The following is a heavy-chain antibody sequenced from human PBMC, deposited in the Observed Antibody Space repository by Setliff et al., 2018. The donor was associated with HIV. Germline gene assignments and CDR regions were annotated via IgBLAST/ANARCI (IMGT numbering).Heavy chain of an antibody. CDR3: ARHASTWYYESSGPHFDY. CDR2: IIPRFDIT. CDR1: GYIFIDYY. V-gene: IGHV1-69*02. D-gene: IGHD3-22*01. J-gene: IGHJ4*02. Sequence: ASVKVSCKASGYIFIDYYIEWVRQAPGQGLEWMGRIIPRFDITNYPQKFQGRVRLTADKSTSTAYLELSSLRSEDTAVYYCARHASTWYYESSGPHFDYWGQGTLVTVSS.